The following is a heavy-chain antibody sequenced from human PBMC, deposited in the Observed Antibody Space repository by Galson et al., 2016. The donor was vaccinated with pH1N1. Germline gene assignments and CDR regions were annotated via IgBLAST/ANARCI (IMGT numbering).Heavy chain of an antibody. Sequence: SLSLSCASFGFDISSSWMPVVRQACGGELVCVAFFCNDGSSTNYADSVKGGFTLSRDNAKNTVFLEMSSLRAEDTGAYYCVRGRYCSGGSCYSPTAEYFQH. CDR1: GFDISSSW. CDR3: VRGRYCSGGSCYSPTAEYFQH. J-gene: IGHJ1*01. D-gene: IGHD2-15*01. CDR2: FCNDGSST. V-gene: IGHV3-74*01.